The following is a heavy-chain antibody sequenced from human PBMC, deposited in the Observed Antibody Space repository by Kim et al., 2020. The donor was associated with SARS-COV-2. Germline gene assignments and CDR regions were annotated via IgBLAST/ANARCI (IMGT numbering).Heavy chain of an antibody. CDR3: TDYDSSGYYHGEN. D-gene: IGHD3-22*01. CDR1: GFTFSSYG. V-gene: IGHV3-30*03. CDR2: ISYDGSNK. J-gene: IGHJ4*02. Sequence: GGSLRLSCAASGFTFSSYGMHWVRQAPGKGLEWVAVISYDGSNKYYADSVKGRFTISRDNSKNTLYLQMNSLRAEDTAVYYCTDYDSSGYYHGENWGQGTLVTVSS.